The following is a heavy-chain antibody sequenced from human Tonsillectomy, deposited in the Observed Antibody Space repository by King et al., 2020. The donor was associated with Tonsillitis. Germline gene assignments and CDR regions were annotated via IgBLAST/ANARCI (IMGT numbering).Heavy chain of an antibody. CDR3: AKDADYYDISGYFDY. Sequence: QLVQSGGGVVQPGGSLRLSCAASGFIFSSYGMHWVRQAPGKGLEWVAFIRYDGINKYYADSVKGRFTISRDNSKNTLYLQMNRLTAEDTAVYYCAKDADYYDISGYFDYWGQGTLVTVSS. CDR1: GFIFSSYG. CDR2: IRYDGINK. J-gene: IGHJ4*02. D-gene: IGHD3-22*01. V-gene: IGHV3-30*02.